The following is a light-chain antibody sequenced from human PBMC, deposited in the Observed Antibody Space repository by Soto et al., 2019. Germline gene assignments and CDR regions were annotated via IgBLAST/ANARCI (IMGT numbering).Light chain of an antibody. CDR1: QRISSRY. CDR2: GAS. Sequence: EIVLTQSPGTLSLSPGERATLSCRASQRISSRYLAWYQQKAGQAPRLLIYGASSRATGIPDRFSGSGSGTDFTLSISRLEPEECAVYDCQQSGSSPYTFGQGNKLELK. CDR3: QQSGSSPYT. V-gene: IGKV3-20*01. J-gene: IGKJ2*01.